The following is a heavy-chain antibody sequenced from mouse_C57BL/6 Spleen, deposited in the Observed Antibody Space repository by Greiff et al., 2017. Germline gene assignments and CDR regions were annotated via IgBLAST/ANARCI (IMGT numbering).Heavy chain of an antibody. CDR3: ARARNYDYDYFDY. J-gene: IGHJ2*01. V-gene: IGHV5-16*01. CDR1: GFTFSDYY. D-gene: IGHD2-4*01. CDR2: INYDGSST. Sequence: DVKLVESEGGLVQPGSSMKLSCTASGFTFSDYYMAWVRQVPEKGLEWVANINYDGSSTYYLDSLKSRFIISRDNAKNILYLQMSSLKSEDTATYYCARARNYDYDYFDYWGQGTTLTVSS.